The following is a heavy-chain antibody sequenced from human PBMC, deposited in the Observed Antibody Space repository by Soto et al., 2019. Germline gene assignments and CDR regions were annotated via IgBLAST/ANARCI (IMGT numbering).Heavy chain of an antibody. CDR2: IGTAGDT. D-gene: IGHD2-21*01. CDR1: GFTFSSYD. J-gene: IGHJ3*02. CDR3: ERCIPPGAEYWYSSDAFDI. Sequence: GGSLRLSCAASGFTFSSYDMHWVRQATGKGLEWVSAIGTAGDTYYPGSVKGRFTISRENAKNSLYLQMNSLRAEDTAVYYCERCIPPGAEYWYSSDAFDIWGQGTMVTVSS. V-gene: IGHV3-13*01.